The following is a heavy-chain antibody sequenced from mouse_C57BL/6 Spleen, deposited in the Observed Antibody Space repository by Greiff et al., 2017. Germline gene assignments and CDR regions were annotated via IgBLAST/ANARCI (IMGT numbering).Heavy chain of an antibody. D-gene: IGHD1-1*01. Sequence: EVMLVESGGDLVKPGGSLKLSCAASGFTFSSYGMSWVRQTPDKRLEWVATISSGGSYTYYPDSVKGRFTISRDNAKNTLYLQMSSLKSEDTAMYYCARHALFITTVVAGYFDVWGTGTTVTVSS. V-gene: IGHV5-6*01. CDR1: GFTFSSYG. CDR2: ISSGGSYT. CDR3: ARHALFITTVVAGYFDV. J-gene: IGHJ1*03.